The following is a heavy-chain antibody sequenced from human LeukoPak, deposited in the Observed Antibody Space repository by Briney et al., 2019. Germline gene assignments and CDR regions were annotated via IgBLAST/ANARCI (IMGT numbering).Heavy chain of an antibody. J-gene: IGHJ6*04. CDR2: GRNKVSGYAP. D-gene: IGHD3-9*01. CDR3: TREAHTYEDSLTGFVPPYQAMDV. Sequence: GGSLRLSCLASIFTFSYHYMDRVRPAPGKGLEWISRGRNKVSGYAPEYPASVKGRFTISRDDSKSSLHLQMNSLKSEDKVVYFCTREAHTYEDSLTGFVPPYQAMDVWGKGTTVTVSS. V-gene: IGHV3-72*01. CDR1: IFTFSYHY.